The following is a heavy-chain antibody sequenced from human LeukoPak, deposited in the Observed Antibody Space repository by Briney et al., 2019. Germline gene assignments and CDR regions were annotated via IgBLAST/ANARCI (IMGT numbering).Heavy chain of an antibody. V-gene: IGHV3-23*01. CDR1: GFTFSSYF. J-gene: IGHJ4*02. CDR2: ISGSSDGT. D-gene: IGHD3-22*01. Sequence: GGSLRLSCPASGFTFSSYFMSGVRQAPGKGLEWVSAISGSSDGTHYADSVKGRFTIFRDNSKNTLYLQMNSLRAEDTAVYYCAKDRSGSGYLDYWGQGTLVTVSS. CDR3: AKDRSGSGYLDY.